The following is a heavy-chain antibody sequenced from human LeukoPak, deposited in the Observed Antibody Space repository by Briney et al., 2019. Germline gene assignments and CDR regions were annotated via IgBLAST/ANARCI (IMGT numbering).Heavy chain of an antibody. CDR2: ISGSGGST. J-gene: IGHJ3*02. V-gene: IGHV3-23*01. CDR1: GFAFNFYA. CDR3: ARLHDGSGYYYQPDAFDI. Sequence: GGSLRLSCAASGFAFNFYAMSWVRQAPGKGLEWVSAISGSGGSTYYADSVKGRFTISRDNSKNTLYLQMNSLRAEDTAVYYCARLHDGSGYYYQPDAFDIWGQGTMVTVSS. D-gene: IGHD3-22*01.